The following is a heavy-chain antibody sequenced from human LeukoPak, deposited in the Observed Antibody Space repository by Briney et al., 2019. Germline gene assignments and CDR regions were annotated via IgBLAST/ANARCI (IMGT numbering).Heavy chain of an antibody. Sequence: PSETLSLTCTVSGGSISSYYWNWVRQPPGKGLEWIGYICYSGSTNYNPSLKSRVTISVDTSKNQFSLKLSSVAAADTAVYYCASLIAATDAFDIWGQGTMVTVSS. CDR3: ASLIAATDAFDI. V-gene: IGHV4-59*01. D-gene: IGHD6-13*01. CDR2: ICYSGST. CDR1: GGSISSYY. J-gene: IGHJ3*02.